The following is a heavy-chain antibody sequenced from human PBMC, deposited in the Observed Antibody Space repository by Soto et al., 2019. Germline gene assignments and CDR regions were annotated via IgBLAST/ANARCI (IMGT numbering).Heavy chain of an antibody. CDR2: ISGSGGST. D-gene: IGHD6-13*01. Sequence: EVQLLESGGGLVQPGGSLRLSCAASGFTFSSYAMSWVRQAPGKGLEWVSAISGSGGSTYYADSVKGRFTISRDNSKNTLYLQMNSLRAEDTAVYYCAKTSSWDKYYYYGMDVWGQGTTVTVSS. CDR1: GFTFSSYA. J-gene: IGHJ6*02. V-gene: IGHV3-23*01. CDR3: AKTSSWDKYYYYGMDV.